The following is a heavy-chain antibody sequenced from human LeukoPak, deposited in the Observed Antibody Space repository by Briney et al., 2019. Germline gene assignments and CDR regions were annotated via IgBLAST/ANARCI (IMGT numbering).Heavy chain of an antibody. CDR3: AREKVVGPGTMEGGAFDI. CDR2: IRYDGSNK. V-gene: IGHV3-30*02. D-gene: IGHD1-7*01. J-gene: IGHJ3*02. Sequence: PGGSLRLSCAASGFTFSSYSMQWVRQAPGKGLEWVAFIRYDGSNKYYADSVKGRFTISRDNSKNTLYLQMNSLRAEDTAVYYCAREKVVGPGTMEGGAFDIWGQGTMVTVSS. CDR1: GFTFSSYS.